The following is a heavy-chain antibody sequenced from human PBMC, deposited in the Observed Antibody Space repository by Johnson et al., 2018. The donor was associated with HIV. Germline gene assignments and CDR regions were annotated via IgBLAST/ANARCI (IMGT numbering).Heavy chain of an antibody. V-gene: IGHV3-30*04. CDR1: GFTFSSYA. J-gene: IGHJ3*02. CDR2: IWYDGSNK. CDR3: AKDLGQRVGAPAYYALDI. Sequence: QVQLVESGGGVVQPGRSLRLSCAASGFTFSSYAMHWVRQAPGKGLEWVAVIWYDGSNKYYADSVKGRFTISRDNSKNTLYLQMNSLRDEDTAVYYCAKDLGQRVGAPAYYALDIWGQGTVVTVSS. D-gene: IGHD1-26*01.